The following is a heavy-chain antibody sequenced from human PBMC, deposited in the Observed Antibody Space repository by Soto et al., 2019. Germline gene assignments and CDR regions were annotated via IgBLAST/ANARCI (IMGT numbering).Heavy chain of an antibody. CDR2: IYPGDSDT. D-gene: IGHD5-18*01. V-gene: IGHV5-51*01. Sequence: XDSLKVTWQCSVYSFTSYLIGLVLQIPGKGLEWMGIIYPGDSDTRYSPSFQGQVTISADKSISTAYLQWSSLKASDTAMYYCPTRGRYSSGSTDYGMDVCGQGTTVTVSS. J-gene: IGHJ6*02. CDR1: VYSFTSYL. CDR3: PTRGRYSSGSTDYGMDV.